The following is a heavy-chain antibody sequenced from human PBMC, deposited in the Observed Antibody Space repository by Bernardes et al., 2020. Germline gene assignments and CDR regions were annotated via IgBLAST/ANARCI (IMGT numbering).Heavy chain of an antibody. Sequence: SETLSLTCTVSGGSISSYYWSWIRQPPGKGLEWIGYIYYSGSTNYNPSLKSRVTISVDTSKNQFSLKLSSVTAADTAVYYCARGTIDYYDSSGYLVGFKSFDYWGQGTLVTVSS. CDR3: ARGTIDYYDSSGYLVGFKSFDY. D-gene: IGHD3-22*01. CDR2: IYYSGST. CDR1: GGSISSYY. V-gene: IGHV4-59*01. J-gene: IGHJ4*02.